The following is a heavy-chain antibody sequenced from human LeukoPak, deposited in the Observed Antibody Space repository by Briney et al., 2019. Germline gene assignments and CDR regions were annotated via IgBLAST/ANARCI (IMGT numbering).Heavy chain of an antibody. V-gene: IGHV3-23*01. CDR2: LTGNSALS. D-gene: IGHD3-10*01. CDR1: GFTFSSHT. Sequence: GGSLRLSCAASGFTFSSHTMTWIRQAPGKGLEWVSSLTGNSALSDYADSVRGRFTISRDNSKNTLYLQMNSLRAEDTAVYYCVMFGSSGSWGQGTLVTVSS. CDR3: VMFGSSGS. J-gene: IGHJ5*02.